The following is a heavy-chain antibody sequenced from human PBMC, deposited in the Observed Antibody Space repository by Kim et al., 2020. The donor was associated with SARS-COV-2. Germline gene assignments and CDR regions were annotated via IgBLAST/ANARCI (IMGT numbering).Heavy chain of an antibody. V-gene: IGHV4-30-2*01. CDR2: IYYSGST. D-gene: IGHD2-15*01. J-gene: IGHJ5*02. CDR3: ASVVAGSWLDP. Sequence: SETLSLTCAVSGGSISSGGYSWSWIRQPPGKGLEWIGYIYYSGSTYYNPSLKSRVTISVDRSKNQFSLQLSSVIAADTAVYYCASVVAGSWLDPWGPGTL. CDR1: GGSISSGGYS.